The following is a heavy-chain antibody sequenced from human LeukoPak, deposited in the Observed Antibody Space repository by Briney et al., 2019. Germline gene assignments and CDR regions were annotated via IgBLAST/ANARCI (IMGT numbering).Heavy chain of an antibody. CDR1: GYTFTSYY. CDR3: AREGVGIYYDSSAPFDY. J-gene: IGHJ4*02. Sequence: GASVKVSCKASGYTFTSYYMHWVRQAPGQGLEWMGIINPSGGSTSYAQKFQGRVTVTRDTSTSTVYMELSSLRSEDTAVYYCAREGVGIYYDSSAPFDYWGQGTLVTVSS. D-gene: IGHD3-22*01. CDR2: INPSGGST. V-gene: IGHV1-46*01.